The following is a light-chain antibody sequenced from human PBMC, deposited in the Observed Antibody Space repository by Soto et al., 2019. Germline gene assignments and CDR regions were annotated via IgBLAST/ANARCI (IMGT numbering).Light chain of an antibody. CDR2: DAS. CDR1: QAIRSA. V-gene: IGKV1D-13*01. Sequence: AIQLTLSPSSLSTSVGDTFTITCRPSQAIRSALARYQQKPGKAPKVLIYDASSLESGAPSRFSGSGSGTDFTLTISSLQPEDFATYYCQQYDNFPRAINFGQGTRLEIK. J-gene: IGKJ5*01. CDR3: QQYDNFPRAIN.